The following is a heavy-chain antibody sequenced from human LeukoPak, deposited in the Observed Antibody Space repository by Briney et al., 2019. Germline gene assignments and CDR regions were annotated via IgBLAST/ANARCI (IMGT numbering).Heavy chain of an antibody. Sequence: ASVKVSCKASGGTXSSYAISWVRQAPGQGLEWMGRIIPILGIANYAQKFQGRVTITADKSTSTAYMELSSLRSEDAAVYYCARDPRGTNYNYGMDAWGQGTTVTVSS. CDR3: ARDPRGTNYNYGMDA. CDR2: IIPILGIA. V-gene: IGHV1-69*04. D-gene: IGHD2-8*01. CDR1: GGTXSSYA. J-gene: IGHJ6*02.